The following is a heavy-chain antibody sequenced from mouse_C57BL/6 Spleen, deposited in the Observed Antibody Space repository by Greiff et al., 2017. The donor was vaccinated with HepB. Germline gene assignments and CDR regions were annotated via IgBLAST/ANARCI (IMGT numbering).Heavy chain of an antibody. D-gene: IGHD2-2*01. V-gene: IGHV1-15*01. Sequence: VQLQQSGAELVRPGASVTLSCKASGYTFTDYEMHWVKQTPVHGLEWIGAIDPETGGTAYNQKFKGKAILTADKSSSPAYMELRSLTSEDSAVYYCTRRAYGYDVEYYAMDYWGQGTSVTVSS. CDR1: GYTFTDYE. J-gene: IGHJ4*01. CDR2: IDPETGGT. CDR3: TRRAYGYDVEYYAMDY.